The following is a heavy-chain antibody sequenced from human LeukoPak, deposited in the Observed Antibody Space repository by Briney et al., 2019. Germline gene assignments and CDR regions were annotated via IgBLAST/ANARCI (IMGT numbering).Heavy chain of an antibody. V-gene: IGHV3-9*01. CDR3: AKDRHYGSGSYGGLDY. D-gene: IGHD3-10*01. J-gene: IGHJ4*02. Sequence: GGSLRLSCAASGFTFDDYAMHWVRQAPGKGLEWVSGISWNSGSIGYADSVKGRFTISRDNAKNSLYLQMNSLRAEDTALYYCAKDRHYGSGSYGGLDYWGQGTLVTVSS. CDR2: ISWNSGSI. CDR1: GFTFDDYA.